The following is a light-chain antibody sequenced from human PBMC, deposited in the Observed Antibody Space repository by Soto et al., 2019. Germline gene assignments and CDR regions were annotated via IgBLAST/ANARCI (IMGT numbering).Light chain of an antibody. J-gene: IGLJ3*02. CDR3: QAWDRTNAWV. Sequence: SYELTQPPSVSVSPGQTASITCSGDKLGDGYASWYQQKSGHSPVLVIYQDNKRPSGIPERFSGSNSGNTATLTISGTQAMDEADYYWQAWDRTNAWVFGGGTKLTVL. CDR1: KLGDGY. CDR2: QDN. V-gene: IGLV3-1*01.